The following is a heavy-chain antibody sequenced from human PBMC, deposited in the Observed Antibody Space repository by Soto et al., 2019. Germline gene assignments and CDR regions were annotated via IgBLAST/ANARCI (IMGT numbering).Heavy chain of an antibody. Sequence: TSETLSLTCTVSGGSVSSGSYYWSWIRQPPGKGLEWIGYIYYSGSTNYNPSLKSRVTISVDTSKNQFSLKLSSVTAADTAVYYCARGDGYNYPINYYYYGMDVWGQGTTVTVSS. J-gene: IGHJ6*02. CDR2: IYYSGST. CDR3: ARGDGYNYPINYYYYGMDV. D-gene: IGHD5-12*01. CDR1: GGSVSSGSYY. V-gene: IGHV4-61*01.